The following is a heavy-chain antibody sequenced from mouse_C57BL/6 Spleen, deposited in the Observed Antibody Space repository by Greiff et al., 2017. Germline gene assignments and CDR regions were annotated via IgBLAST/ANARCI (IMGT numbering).Heavy chain of an antibody. CDR2: INPNNGGT. V-gene: IGHV1-22*01. CDR1: GYTFTDYN. J-gene: IGHJ2*01. CDR3: ARRKIYYGYPYYFDY. Sequence: VQLKESGPELVKPGASVKMSCKASGYTFTDYNMHWVKQSHGKSLEWIGYINPNNGGTSYNQKFKGKATLTVNKSSITAYMELRSLTSEDSAVYYCARRKIYYGYPYYFDYWGQGTTRTVAS. D-gene: IGHD2-2*01.